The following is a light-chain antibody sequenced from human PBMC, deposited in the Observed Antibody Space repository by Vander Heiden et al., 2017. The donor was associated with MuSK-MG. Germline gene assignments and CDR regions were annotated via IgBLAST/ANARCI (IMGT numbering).Light chain of an antibody. CDR3: QQSDSTPHT. CDR1: QSISSY. V-gene: IGKV1-39*01. J-gene: IGKJ2*01. CDR2: AAS. Sequence: IQMTQSPSSLSASVGDRVTITCRASQSISSYLNWYQQKPGKAPKLLIYAASSLQSGVPSRFSGSGSGTDFTLTISRLQPEDFATYYCQQSDSTPHTFGQGTKLXIK.